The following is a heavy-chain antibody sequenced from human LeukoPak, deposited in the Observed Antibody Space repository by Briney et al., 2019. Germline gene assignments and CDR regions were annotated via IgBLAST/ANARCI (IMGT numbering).Heavy chain of an antibody. CDR2: ISSSSSYI. CDR1: GFTFSSYS. CDR3: ARGGDIVATINYFDC. J-gene: IGHJ4*02. D-gene: IGHD5-12*01. Sequence: GGSLRLSCAASGFTFSSYSMDWVRQAPGKGLEWVSSISSSSSYIYYADSVTGRFTISRDNAKNSLYLQMNSLRAEDTAVYYCARGGDIVATINYFDCWGQGTLVTVSS. V-gene: IGHV3-21*01.